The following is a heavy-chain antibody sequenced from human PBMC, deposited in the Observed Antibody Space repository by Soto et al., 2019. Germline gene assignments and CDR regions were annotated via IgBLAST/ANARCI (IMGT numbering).Heavy chain of an antibody. CDR2: IKQNGSEK. V-gene: IGHV3-7*01. CDR1: GFTFSSYW. J-gene: IGHJ4*02. CDR3: ARDRGPYDSRGYYYDY. D-gene: IGHD3-22*01. Sequence: GGSLRLSCAASGFTFSSYWMSWVRQAPGKGLEWVTNIKQNGSEKYYVDSVKGRFTISRDNAKNSLYLQMNSLRAEDAAVYYCARDRGPYDSRGYYYDYWGQGTLVTVSS.